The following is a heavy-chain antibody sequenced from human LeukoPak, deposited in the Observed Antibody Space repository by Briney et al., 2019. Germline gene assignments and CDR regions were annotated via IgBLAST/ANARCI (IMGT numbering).Heavy chain of an antibody. CDR3: ARDLVLRWFYS. J-gene: IGHJ5*01. CDR1: GYSISSGYY. Sequence: SETLSLTCTVSGYSISSGYYWGWIRQPPGKGLEWIGTIYHSGSTYYNPSLKSRVTISVDTSKNQFSLKLSSVTAADTAVYYCARDLVLRWFYSWGQGTLVTVSS. CDR2: IYHSGST. D-gene: IGHD3-9*01. V-gene: IGHV4-38-2*02.